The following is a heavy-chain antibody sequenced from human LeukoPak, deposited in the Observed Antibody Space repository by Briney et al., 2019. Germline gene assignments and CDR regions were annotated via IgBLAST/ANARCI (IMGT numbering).Heavy chain of an antibody. CDR3: ARDVWFGELLYADY. CDR2: IYYSGST. Sequence: SETLSLTCTVSGGSISGDYWSWIRQPPGKGLEWIAFIYYSGSTNYNPSLKSRVTISVDTSKNQFSLKLSSVTAADTAVYYCARDVWFGELLYADYWGQGTLVTVSS. D-gene: IGHD3-10*01. CDR1: GGSISGDY. V-gene: IGHV4-59*12. J-gene: IGHJ4*02.